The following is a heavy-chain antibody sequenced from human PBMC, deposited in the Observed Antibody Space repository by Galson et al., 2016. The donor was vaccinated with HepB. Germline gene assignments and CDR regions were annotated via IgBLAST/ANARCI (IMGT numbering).Heavy chain of an antibody. CDR2: IRYSTST. J-gene: IGHJ4*02. CDR1: AASNSSASNF. CDR3: SNGEGFDY. D-gene: IGHD2-8*01. Sequence: SETLSLTCSVSAASNSSASNFWGWIRQPPGKGLEWIGSIRYSTSTYYNPALKSRVTISLDRSKKQFSLKMTSVTAADTAVYFGSNGEGFDYWGQGTQVTVSS. V-gene: IGHV4-39*01.